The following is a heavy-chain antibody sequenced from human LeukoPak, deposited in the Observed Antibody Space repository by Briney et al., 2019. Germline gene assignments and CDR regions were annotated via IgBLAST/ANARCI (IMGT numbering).Heavy chain of an antibody. CDR3: AREGFVVAAAGHVGYFQH. Sequence: GGSLRLSCAASGFTFSSYGMHWVRQAPGKGLEWVGVIWYDGSDKYYADSVKGRFTISRDNSKNTLYLQMNSLRAEDTAVYYCAREGFVVAAAGHVGYFQHWGQGTLVTVSS. J-gene: IGHJ1*01. D-gene: IGHD6-13*01. V-gene: IGHV3-33*01. CDR1: GFTFSSYG. CDR2: IWYDGSDK.